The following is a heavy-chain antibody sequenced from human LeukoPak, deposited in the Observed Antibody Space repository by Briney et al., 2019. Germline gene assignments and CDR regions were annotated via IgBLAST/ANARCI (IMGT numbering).Heavy chain of an antibody. CDR3: ARDFDYSNYWYFDL. J-gene: IGHJ2*01. Sequence: PSETLSLTCTVSGGSINNYYWSWIRQPAGKGLEWIGCIYTSGSTIYNPSLKSRVTMSVDMSKNQFSLRVNSMTAADTAVYYCARDFDYSNYWYFDLWGRGTLVTVSS. D-gene: IGHD4-11*01. V-gene: IGHV4-4*07. CDR1: GGSINNYY. CDR2: IYTSGST.